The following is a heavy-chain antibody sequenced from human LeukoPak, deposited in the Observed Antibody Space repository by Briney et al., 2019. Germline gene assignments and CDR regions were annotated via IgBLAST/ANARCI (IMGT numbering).Heavy chain of an antibody. J-gene: IGHJ3*01. Sequence: GGSLRLSCAASGFSFSTYGMHWVRQAPGKGLEWVAVIWYDGSNTYYADSVRGRFTISRDTSKNTLYLQMNSLRAEDTAVYYCTCDLNRSDGLWGQGTMVTVSS. CDR2: IWYDGSNT. CDR1: GFSFSTYG. V-gene: IGHV3-33*01. D-gene: IGHD2-8*01. CDR3: TCDLNRSDGL.